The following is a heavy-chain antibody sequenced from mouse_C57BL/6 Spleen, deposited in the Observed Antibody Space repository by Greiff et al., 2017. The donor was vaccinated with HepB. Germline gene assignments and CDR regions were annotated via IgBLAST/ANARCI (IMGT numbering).Heavy chain of an antibody. CDR3: ARDGNYYSFDD. V-gene: IGHV3-6*01. Sequence: EVKLMESGPGLVKPSQSLSLTCSVTGYSITSGYYWNWIRQFPGNKLEWMGYISYDGSNNYNPSLKNRISITRDTSKNQFFLKLNSVTTEDTATYYCARDGNYYSFDDWGQGTTLTVSS. CDR2: ISYDGSN. J-gene: IGHJ2*01. D-gene: IGHD1-1*01. CDR1: GYSITSGYY.